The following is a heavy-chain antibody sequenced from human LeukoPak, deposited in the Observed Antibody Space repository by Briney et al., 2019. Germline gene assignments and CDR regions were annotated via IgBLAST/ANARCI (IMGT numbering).Heavy chain of an antibody. J-gene: IGHJ6*02. CDR3: ARGGSLDV. V-gene: IGHV3-7*01. Sequence: GGSLRLSCAASGFTFSSYWMSWVRQAPGKGLEWVANIKPDGSEKYYVDSVKGRFTISRDSARNSLCLQMNSLRAEDTAVYFCARGGSLDVWGQETTVTVSS. CDR1: GFTFSSYW. CDR2: IKPDGSEK.